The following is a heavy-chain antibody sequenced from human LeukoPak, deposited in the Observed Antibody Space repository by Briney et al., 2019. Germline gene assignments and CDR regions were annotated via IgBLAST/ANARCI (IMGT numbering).Heavy chain of an antibody. V-gene: IGHV1-8*01. CDR1: GYTFTSYD. CDR3: VRTPPNWGADF. Sequence: ASVKVSCKASGYTFTSYDINWMRQDTGQGLEWLGWMSPNSGNTGYAQKFQGRVTMTRDTSTGTAYLELSSLRSEDSAVYYCVRTPPNWGADFWGQGTLVTVSS. CDR2: MSPNSGNT. J-gene: IGHJ4*02. D-gene: IGHD7-27*01.